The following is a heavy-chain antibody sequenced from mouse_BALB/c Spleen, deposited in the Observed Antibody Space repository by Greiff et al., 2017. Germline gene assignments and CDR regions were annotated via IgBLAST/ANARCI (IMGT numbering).Heavy chain of an antibody. CDR3: ERISTMYYFDY. CDR2: ISSGGSYT. Sequence: EVKLVESGGGLVKPGGSLKLSCAASGFTFSSYAMSWVRQSPEKRLEWVAEISSGGSYTYYPDTVTGRFTISRDNAKNTLYLEMSSLRSEDTAMYYCERISTMYYFDYWGQGTTLTVSS. V-gene: IGHV5-9-4*01. J-gene: IGHJ2*01. CDR1: GFTFSSYA. D-gene: IGHD2-1*01.